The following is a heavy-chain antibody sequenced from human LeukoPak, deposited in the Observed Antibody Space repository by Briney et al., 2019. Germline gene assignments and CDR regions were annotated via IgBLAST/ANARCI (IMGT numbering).Heavy chain of an antibody. D-gene: IGHD3-10*01. CDR3: ATTRGLITYYFDY. CDR1: GYTFTSYD. V-gene: IGHV1-24*01. Sequence: GASVKVSCKASGYTFTSYDINWVRQATGQGLEWMGGFDPEDDETIYAQKFQGRVTMTEDTSTDTAFMELSSLRSEDTAVYYCATTRGLITYYFDYWGQGTLVTVSS. CDR2: FDPEDDET. J-gene: IGHJ4*02.